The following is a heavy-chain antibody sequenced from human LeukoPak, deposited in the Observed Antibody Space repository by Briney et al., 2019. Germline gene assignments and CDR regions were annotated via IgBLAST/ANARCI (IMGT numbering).Heavy chain of an antibody. CDR3: ARDGRSVSRNPPFDL. J-gene: IGHJ4*02. V-gene: IGHV3-30-3*01. Sequence: GGSLRLSCAASGFTFSSYAMHWVRQAPGKGLEWVAVISYDGSNKYYADSVKGRFTISRDNSKNTLYLQMNSLRAEDTAVYYCARDGRSVSRNPPFDLRGPGTLV. CDR1: GFTFSSYA. D-gene: IGHD1-14*01. CDR2: ISYDGSNK.